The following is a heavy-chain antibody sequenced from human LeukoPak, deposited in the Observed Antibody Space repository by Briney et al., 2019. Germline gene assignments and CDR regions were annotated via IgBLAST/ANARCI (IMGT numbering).Heavy chain of an antibody. J-gene: IGHJ4*02. D-gene: IGHD3-22*01. CDR3: ARGGRGAYYDSSGYYLYYFDY. CDR2: INTNIGNP. V-gene: IGHV7-4-1*02. CDR1: GYTFTSYA. Sequence: ASVKVSCKASGYTFTSYAMNWVRQAPGQGLEWMGWINTNIGNPTYAQGFTGRFVFSLDTSVSTAYLQISSLKAEDTAVYYCARGGRGAYYDSSGYYLYYFDYWGQGTLVTVSS.